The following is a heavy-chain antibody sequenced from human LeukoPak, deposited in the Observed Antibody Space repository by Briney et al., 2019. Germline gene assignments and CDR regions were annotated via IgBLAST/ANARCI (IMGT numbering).Heavy chain of an antibody. Sequence: PGGALRLSCAASGFSLSSYWMSWVRPAPGEGQERVANIKQDGSEKYYVDSVKGRFTISRDNVKNSLFLQMSRLRAEDTAVYYCARDPLTHFDYWGQGTLVTVSS. CDR2: IKQDGSEK. CDR1: GFSLSSYW. CDR3: ARDPLTHFDY. V-gene: IGHV3-7*01. J-gene: IGHJ4*02.